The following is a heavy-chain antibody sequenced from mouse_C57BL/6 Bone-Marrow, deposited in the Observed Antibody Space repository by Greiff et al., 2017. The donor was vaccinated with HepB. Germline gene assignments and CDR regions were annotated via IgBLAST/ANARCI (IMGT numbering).Heavy chain of an antibody. CDR1: GFTFSDYY. D-gene: IGHD1-1*01. CDR3: ATLFFTTVVATDYAMDY. Sequence: EVQVVESGGGLVQPGGSLKLSCAASGFTFSDYYMYWVRQTPEKRLEWVAYISNGGGSTYYPDTVKGRFTISRDNAKNTLYLQMSRLKSEDTAMYYCATLFFTTVVATDYAMDYWGQGTSVTVSS. CDR2: ISNGGGST. J-gene: IGHJ4*01. V-gene: IGHV5-12*01.